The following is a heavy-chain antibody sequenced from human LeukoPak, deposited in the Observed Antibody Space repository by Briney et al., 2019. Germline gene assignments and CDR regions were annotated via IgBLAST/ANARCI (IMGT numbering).Heavy chain of an antibody. CDR3: ARARPSMCIDY. Sequence: PGGSLRLSCAASGFTFSSYAMHGVRQAPGKGVEWVAVISYDGSDKFYADSVKGRFTISRDSSKNTLYLQMNSLRPEDTAVYYCARARPSMCIDYWGQGTLVTVSS. J-gene: IGHJ4*02. CDR2: ISYDGSDK. V-gene: IGHV3-30*04. CDR1: GFTFSSYA. D-gene: IGHD2-8*01.